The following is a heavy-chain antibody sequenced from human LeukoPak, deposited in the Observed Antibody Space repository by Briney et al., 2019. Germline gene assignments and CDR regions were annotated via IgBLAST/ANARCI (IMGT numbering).Heavy chain of an antibody. V-gene: IGHV4-30-2*01. Sequence: SETLSLTCAVSGGSISSGGYSWSWIRQPPGKGLEWIGYIYHSGSIYYNPSLKSRVTISVDRSKNQFSLKVNSMTAADTAVYYCARASSPDCTGGSCHGYFDLWGRGTLVTVSS. CDR1: GGSISSGGYS. J-gene: IGHJ2*01. D-gene: IGHD2-15*01. CDR3: ARASSPDCTGGSCHGYFDL. CDR2: IYHSGSI.